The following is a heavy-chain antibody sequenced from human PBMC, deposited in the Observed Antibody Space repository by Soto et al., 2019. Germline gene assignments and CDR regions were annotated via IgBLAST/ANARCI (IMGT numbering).Heavy chain of an antibody. CDR1: GYSFTSYW. CDR2: IYPGDSDT. CDR3: ASPGGGGYYYYGMDV. Sequence: GESLKISCNGSGYSFTSYWIGWVRQMPGKGLEWMGIIYPGDSDTRYSPSFQGQVTISADKSISTAYLQWSSLKASDTAMYYCASPGGGGYYYYGMDVWGQGTTVTVSS. J-gene: IGHJ6*02. D-gene: IGHD2-15*01. V-gene: IGHV5-51*01.